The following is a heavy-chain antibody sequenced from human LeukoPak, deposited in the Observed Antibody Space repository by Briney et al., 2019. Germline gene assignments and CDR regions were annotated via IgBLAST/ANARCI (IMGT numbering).Heavy chain of an antibody. CDR2: INPNRGGT. CDR3: ARGDIVVVPAAHDLDY. D-gene: IGHD2-2*01. J-gene: IGHJ4*02. V-gene: IGHV1-2*02. Sequence: GASVKVSCKASGYTFTGYYMHWVRQAPGQGLEWMGWINPNRGGTNYAQKFQGRVTMTRDTSISTAYMELSRLRSADTAVYYCARGDIVVVPAAHDLDYWGQGTLVTVSS. CDR1: GYTFTGYY.